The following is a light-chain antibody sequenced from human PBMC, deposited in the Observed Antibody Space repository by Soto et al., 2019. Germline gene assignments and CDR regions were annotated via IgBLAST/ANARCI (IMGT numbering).Light chain of an antibody. CDR3: QQYISYPIT. Sequence: DIQMTQSPSSLSASVGDRVTITCRASQGIAKSLAWYQQKPEKAPKSLIYAASNLQSGVPSRFSGSGSGTEFPLTISSLQPEDFATYYCQQYISYPITFGQGTRLEIK. CDR2: AAS. J-gene: IGKJ5*01. V-gene: IGKV1D-16*01. CDR1: QGIAKS.